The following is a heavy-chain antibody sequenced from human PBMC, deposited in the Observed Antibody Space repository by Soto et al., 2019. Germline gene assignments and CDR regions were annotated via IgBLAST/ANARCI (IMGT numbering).Heavy chain of an antibody. J-gene: IGHJ6*02. CDR3: ARDQGCSSTSCYVAYYYYGMDV. D-gene: IGHD2-2*01. V-gene: IGHV1-2*02. Sequence: ASVKVSYKASGYTFTGYYMHWVRQAPGQGLEWMGWINPNSGGTNYAQKFQGRVTMTRDTSISTAYMELSRLRSDDTAVYYCARDQGCSSTSCYVAYYYYGMDVWGQGTTVTVSS. CDR1: GYTFTGYY. CDR2: INPNSGGT.